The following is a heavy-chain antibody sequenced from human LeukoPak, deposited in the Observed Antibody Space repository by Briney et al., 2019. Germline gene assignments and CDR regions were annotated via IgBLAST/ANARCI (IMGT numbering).Heavy chain of an antibody. Sequence: GGSLRLSCAASGFTFSSYSMNWVRQAPGKGLEWVSYISSSSSTIYYADSVKGRFTISRDNAKNSLYLQMNSLRAEDTAVYYCARDPFDYDSSGYSLVAGYWGQGTLVTVSS. CDR1: GFTFSSYS. CDR3: ARDPFDYDSSGYSLVAGY. CDR2: ISSSSSTI. D-gene: IGHD3-22*01. V-gene: IGHV3-48*04. J-gene: IGHJ4*02.